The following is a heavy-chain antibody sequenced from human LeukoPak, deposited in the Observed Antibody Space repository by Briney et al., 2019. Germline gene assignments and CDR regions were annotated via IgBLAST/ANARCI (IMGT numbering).Heavy chain of an antibody. Sequence: GGSLRLSCAASGFTFSSYSMNWVRQAPGKGLEWVSSISGDSSHIYYADSVKGRFTISRDNAKNSLYLEMNSLRAEDTAVYYCARASMRMTTAGLVEYWGQGTLVTVSS. CDR2: ISGDSSHI. CDR1: GFTFSSYS. D-gene: IGHD6-13*01. V-gene: IGHV3-21*04. CDR3: ARASMRMTTAGLVEY. J-gene: IGHJ4*02.